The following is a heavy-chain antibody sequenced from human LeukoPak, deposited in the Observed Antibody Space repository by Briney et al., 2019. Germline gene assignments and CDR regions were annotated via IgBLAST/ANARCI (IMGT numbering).Heavy chain of an antibody. CDR1: GGSFSGYY. Sequence: PSETLSLTCAVYGGSFSGYYWSWLRQPPGKGVEWLGEINHSGSTNYSTSLKSRVTISVDTSQNQFSLKQSSVTAADPALVSFARAAPMVRGVPLDYRGQGALPTV. D-gene: IGHD3-10*01. V-gene: IGHV4-34*01. CDR2: INHSGST. J-gene: IGHJ4*02. CDR3: ARAAPMVRGVPLDY.